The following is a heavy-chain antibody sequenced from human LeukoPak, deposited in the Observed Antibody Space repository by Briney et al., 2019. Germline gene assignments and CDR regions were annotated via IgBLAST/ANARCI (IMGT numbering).Heavy chain of an antibody. CDR2: IWYDGSNK. V-gene: IGHV3-33*01. J-gene: IGHJ6*02. CDR1: GFTFSSYG. D-gene: IGHD3-9*01. CDR3: ARVMYYDILTGYSYYYYYYGMDV. Sequence: PGRSLRLSCAASGFTFSSYGMHWVRQAPGKGLEWVAVIWYDGSNKYYADSVKGRFTISRDNSKNTLYLQMSSLRAEDTAVYHCARVMYYDILTGYSYYYYYYGMDVWGQGTTVTVSS.